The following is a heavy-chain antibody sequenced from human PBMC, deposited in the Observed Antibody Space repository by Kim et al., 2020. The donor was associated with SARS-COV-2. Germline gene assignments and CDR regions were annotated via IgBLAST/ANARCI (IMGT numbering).Heavy chain of an antibody. CDR3: ARDSSPSYSSGWYVDSDAFDI. CDR1: GGSVSSGSYY. Sequence: SETLSLTCTVSGGSVSSGSYYWSWIRQPPGKGLEWIGYIYYSGSTNYNPSLKSRVTISVDTSKNQFSLKLSSVTAADTAVYYCARDSSPSYSSGWYVDSDAFDIWGQGTMVTVSS. J-gene: IGHJ3*02. V-gene: IGHV4-61*01. D-gene: IGHD6-19*01. CDR2: IYYSGST.